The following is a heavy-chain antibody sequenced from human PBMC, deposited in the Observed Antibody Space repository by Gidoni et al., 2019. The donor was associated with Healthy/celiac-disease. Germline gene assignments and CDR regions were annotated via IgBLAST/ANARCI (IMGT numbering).Heavy chain of an antibody. J-gene: IGHJ4*02. CDR2: IKQDGSEK. CDR3: ARDPAPGIAVAGTDYFDY. V-gene: IGHV3-7*01. Sequence: EVQLVESGGGLVQPGGSLRLSCAASGFTFSSYWMSWVRQAPGKGLEWVANIKQDGSEKYYVDSVKGRFTISRDNAKNSLYLQMNSLRAEDMAVYYCARDPAPGIAVAGTDYFDYWGQGTLVTVSS. D-gene: IGHD6-19*01. CDR1: GFTFSSYW.